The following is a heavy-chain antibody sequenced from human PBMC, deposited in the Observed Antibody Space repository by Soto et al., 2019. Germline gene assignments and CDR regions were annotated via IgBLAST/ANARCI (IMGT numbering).Heavy chain of an antibody. D-gene: IGHD4-17*01. CDR3: TRGRIDDYGDLLDY. CDR1: GYTFTSYD. Sequence: GASVKVSCKASGYTFTSYDINWVRQATGQGLEWMGWMNPNSGNTGYAQKFQGRVTMTRNTSISTAYMELSSLRSEDTAVYYCTRGRIDDYGDLLDYWGQGTLVTVSS. CDR2: MNPNSGNT. V-gene: IGHV1-8*01. J-gene: IGHJ4*02.